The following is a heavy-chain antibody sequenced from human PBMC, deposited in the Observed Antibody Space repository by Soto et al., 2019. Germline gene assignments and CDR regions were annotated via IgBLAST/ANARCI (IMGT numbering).Heavy chain of an antibody. D-gene: IGHD3-3*01. CDR3: ANDYDLSDLLTLHSY. CDR2: ISGGGDNT. CDR1: GVTFIRYA. J-gene: IGHJ1*01. V-gene: IGHV3-23*01. Sequence: GGSLRLSCAASGVTFIRYALSVCRQAPGKRLEWVSAISGGGDNTYYADSVKGRFTISRDNSKNTLFLQMNSLRAEDTAVYYCANDYDLSDLLTLHSYSGQRTLVTGSS.